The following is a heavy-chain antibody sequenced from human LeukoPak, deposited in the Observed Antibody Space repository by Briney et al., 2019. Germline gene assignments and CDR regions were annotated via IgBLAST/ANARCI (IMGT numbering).Heavy chain of an antibody. Sequence: GGSLRLSCAASGFTFSSYGLHWVRQAPGKGLEWVAVISYVGSNKYYADSVKGRFTISRDNSKNTLYLQMNSLRAEDTAVYYCAKDPRYFDWLLGSENQPRFDYWGQGTLVTVSS. CDR2: ISYVGSNK. CDR1: GFTFSSYG. J-gene: IGHJ4*02. D-gene: IGHD3-9*01. CDR3: AKDPRYFDWLLGSENQPRFDY. V-gene: IGHV3-30*18.